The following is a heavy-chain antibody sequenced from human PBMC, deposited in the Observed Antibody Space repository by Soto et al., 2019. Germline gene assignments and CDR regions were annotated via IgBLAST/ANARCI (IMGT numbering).Heavy chain of an antibody. CDR1: GFTFSKYW. D-gene: IGHD2-8*02. V-gene: IGHV3-7*05. CDR3: ARDGNDGDGGVCYDVYDI. J-gene: IGHJ3*02. Sequence: EVQLVESGGGLVQPGGSLRLSCIGSGFTFSKYWMTWVRQAPGKGLEWVANIKGDGSVKNLVDSVGGRFAISRDNAKNAMYLQMNSLRAEDMATYFCARDGNDGDGGVCYDVYDIWGQGTMVAVSS. CDR2: IKGDGSVK.